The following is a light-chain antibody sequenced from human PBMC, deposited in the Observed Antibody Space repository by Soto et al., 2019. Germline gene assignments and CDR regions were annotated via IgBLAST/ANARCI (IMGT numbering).Light chain of an antibody. CDR1: SSDVGSYNL. CDR3: CSYVGSSTFYV. J-gene: IGLJ1*01. CDR2: EGS. Sequence: QSVLTQPASVSGSPGQSITISCTGTSSDVGSYNLVSWYQQHPGKAPKLMIYEGSKRPSGVSNRFSGSKSGNTASLTISGLQAEVEADYYCCSYVGSSTFYVFGTGTKVTVL. V-gene: IGLV2-23*01.